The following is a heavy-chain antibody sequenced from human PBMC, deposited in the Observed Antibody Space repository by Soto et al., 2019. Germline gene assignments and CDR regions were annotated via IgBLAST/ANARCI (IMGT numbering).Heavy chain of an antibody. CDR1: GLTFSSYA. V-gene: IGHV3-23*01. D-gene: IGHD6-19*01. CDR2: ISGSGGTT. J-gene: IGHJ3*02. CDR3: AKTANGWFSAFDI. Sequence: EVQLLESGGGLVQPGGSLRLSCAASGLTFSSYAMSWVRQAPGKGLEWVSAISGSGGTTYYGDSVKGRFTFSRDNSKNTLYLQTNCLRAEDTAVYYCAKTANGWFSAFDIWGQGTMVTVSS.